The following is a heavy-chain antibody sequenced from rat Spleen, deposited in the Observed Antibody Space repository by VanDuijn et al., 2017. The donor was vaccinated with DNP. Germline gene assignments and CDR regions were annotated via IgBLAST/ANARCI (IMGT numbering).Heavy chain of an antibody. Sequence: EVQLVESGGGLVQPGRSLKLSCAASGFTFSYYGMAWVLQAPKKGLEWVASITTGGGHTYYRDSVKGRFTISRDNAKSTLYLQMNSLRSEDTATYYCARYGSVALDYWGQGVMVTVSS. V-gene: IGHV5S13*01. CDR2: ITTGGGHT. CDR1: GFTFSYYG. CDR3: ARYGSVALDY. D-gene: IGHD1-7*01. J-gene: IGHJ2*01.